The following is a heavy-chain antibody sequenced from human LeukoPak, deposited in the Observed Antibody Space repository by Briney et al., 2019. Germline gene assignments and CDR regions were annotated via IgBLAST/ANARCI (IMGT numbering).Heavy chain of an antibody. CDR2: IKQDGSEE. CDR3: ARDIPHCSSTSCYIDYYYYYMDV. Sequence: PGGSLRLSCAASGFTFSSYWMSWVRQAPGKGLEWVANIKQDGSEEYYVDSVKGRFTISRDNAKNSLYLQMNSLRAEDTAVYYCARDIPHCSSTSCYIDYYYYYMDVWGKGTTVTVSS. J-gene: IGHJ6*03. V-gene: IGHV3-7*01. D-gene: IGHD2-2*02. CDR1: GFTFSSYW.